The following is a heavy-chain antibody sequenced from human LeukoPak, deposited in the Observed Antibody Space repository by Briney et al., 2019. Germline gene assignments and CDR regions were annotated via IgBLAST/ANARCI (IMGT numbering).Heavy chain of an antibody. D-gene: IGHD6-19*01. V-gene: IGHV3-66*01. CDR2: VYSGGTT. CDR3: ADPGPYSSGWLDAFDV. J-gene: IGHJ3*01. CDR1: GFTVSSNY. Sequence: GGSLRLSCAASGFTVSSNYMIWVRQAPGKGLEWVAIVYSGGTTYYAESVRGRFTISRDNSRNTVHLQMSSLRDEDTAVYFCADPGPYSSGWLDAFDVWGQGTMVTVSS.